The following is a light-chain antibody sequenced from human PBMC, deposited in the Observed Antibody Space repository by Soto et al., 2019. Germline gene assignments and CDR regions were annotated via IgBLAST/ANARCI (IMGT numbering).Light chain of an antibody. CDR1: QSITNY. Sequence: DIQMTQSPSSLSASVGDRVTITCRASQSITNYLNWYQQKPGEVPKLLIYTASSLQSGVPSRFSGSGSGTDFTLTSISLQPEDFATYYCQQSYSIPHTFGQGTKLEIK. CDR2: TAS. CDR3: QQSYSIPHT. J-gene: IGKJ2*01. V-gene: IGKV1-39*01.